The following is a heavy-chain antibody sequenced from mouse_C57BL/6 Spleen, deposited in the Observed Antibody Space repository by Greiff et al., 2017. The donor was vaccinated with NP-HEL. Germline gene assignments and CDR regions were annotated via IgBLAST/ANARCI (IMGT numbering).Heavy chain of an antibody. V-gene: IGHV5-17*01. Sequence: EVQVVESGGGLVKPGGSLKLSCAASGFTFSDYGMHWVRQAPEKGLEWVAYISSGSSTIYYADTVKGRFTISRDNAKNTLFLQMTRLRSEDTAMYYCARKDSSGSFYAMDYWGQGTSVTVSS. CDR1: GFTFSDYG. CDR3: ARKDSSGSFYAMDY. D-gene: IGHD3-2*02. J-gene: IGHJ4*01. CDR2: ISSGSSTI.